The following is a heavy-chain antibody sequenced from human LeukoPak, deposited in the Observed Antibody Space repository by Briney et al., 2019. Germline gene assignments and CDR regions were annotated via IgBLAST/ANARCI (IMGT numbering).Heavy chain of an antibody. V-gene: IGHV3-48*03. CDR1: GFTFSSYE. CDR3: ARENNGGDFDY. Sequence: GGSLRLSCAASGFTFSSYEMNWVRQAPGKGLEWVSYISSSDSTIYYADSVKGRFTISRDNAKNSLYLQMNSLRAEDTAVYYCARENNGGDFDYWGQGTLVTVSS. CDR2: ISSSDSTI. J-gene: IGHJ4*02. D-gene: IGHD1/OR15-1a*01.